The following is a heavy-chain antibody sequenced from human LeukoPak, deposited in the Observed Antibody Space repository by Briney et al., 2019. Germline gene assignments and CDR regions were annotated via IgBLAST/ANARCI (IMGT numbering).Heavy chain of an antibody. J-gene: IGHJ4*02. CDR3: ARNNSNGFDF. Sequence: PSETLSLTCTVSGYSISGGYYWCCIRPPPGKGLEWIGTIFQSVSTYYNPSLKSRVTTSVDTSKNQFSLKLSSVTAADTAVYYCARNNSNGFDFWSQGTLVTVSS. V-gene: IGHV4-38-2*02. D-gene: IGHD6-19*01. CDR1: GYSISGGYY. CDR2: IFQSVST.